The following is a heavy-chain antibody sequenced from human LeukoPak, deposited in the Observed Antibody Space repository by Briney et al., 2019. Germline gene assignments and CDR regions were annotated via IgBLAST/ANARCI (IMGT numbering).Heavy chain of an antibody. CDR1: GGSFSGYY. J-gene: IGHJ6*03. CDR2: INHSGST. V-gene: IGHV4-34*01. Sequence: SETLSLTCAVYGGSFSGYYWSWIRQPPGRGLEWIGEINHSGSTNYNPSLKSRVIISVDTSKNQFSLKLNSVTAADTSVYYCARVPYMDVWGKGTTVTVSS. CDR3: ARVPYMDV.